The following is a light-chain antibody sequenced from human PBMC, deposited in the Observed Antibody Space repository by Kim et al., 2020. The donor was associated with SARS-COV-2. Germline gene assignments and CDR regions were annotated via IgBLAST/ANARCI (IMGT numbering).Light chain of an antibody. V-gene: IGLV3-1*01. CDR3: QAWNIITGV. CDR2: QHT. J-gene: IGLJ3*02. CDR1: ELREDY. Sequence: EPPAHTACRTSSSDELREDYACWHQQKPAHSPLIVKYQHTKRPAGVPDRFSNSDSGNTATLTSIGSQAKDEADYYCQAWNIITGVFGGGTQLTVL.